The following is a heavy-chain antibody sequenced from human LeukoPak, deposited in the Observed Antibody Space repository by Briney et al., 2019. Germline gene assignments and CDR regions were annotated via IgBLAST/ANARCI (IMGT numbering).Heavy chain of an antibody. CDR3: ARDQSSMLRGAKDY. CDR1: GFTFDDYA. V-gene: IGHV3-9*01. J-gene: IGHJ4*02. CDR2: ISWNSGSI. D-gene: IGHD3-10*01. Sequence: PGRSLRLSCAASGFTFDDYAMHWVRQAPGKGLEWVSGISWNSGSIGYADSVKGRFTISRDNAKNSLYLQTNSLRVEDTAVYYCARDQSSMLRGAKDYWGQGTLVTVSS.